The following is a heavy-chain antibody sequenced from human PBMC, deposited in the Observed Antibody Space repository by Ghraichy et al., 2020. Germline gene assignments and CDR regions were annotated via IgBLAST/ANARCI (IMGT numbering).Heavy chain of an antibody. J-gene: IGHJ4*02. D-gene: IGHD6-19*01. CDR3: ARHKAAGGSSGWIDY. CDR1: GGSISSYY. Sequence: SETLSLTCTVSGGSISSYYWSWIRQPPGKGLEWIGYIYYSGSTNYNPSLKSRVTISVDTSKNQFSLKLSSVTAADTAVYYCARHKAAGGSSGWIDYWGQGTLVTVSS. CDR2: IYYSGST. V-gene: IGHV4-59*08.